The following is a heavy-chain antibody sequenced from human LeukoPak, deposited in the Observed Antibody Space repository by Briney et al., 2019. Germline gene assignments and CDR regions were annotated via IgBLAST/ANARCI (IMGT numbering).Heavy chain of an antibody. V-gene: IGHV1-69*04. CDR2: IIPIFGIA. J-gene: IGHJ6*04. D-gene: IGHD2-2*01. CDR1: GGTFSSYA. Sequence: GASVKVSCKASGGTFSSYAISWVRQAPGQGLEWMGRIIPIFGIANYAQKFQGRVTITADKSTSTAYMELSSLRSEDTAVYYCARDGCSSTSCYGYGMDVWGKGTTVTVSS. CDR3: ARDGCSSTSCYGYGMDV.